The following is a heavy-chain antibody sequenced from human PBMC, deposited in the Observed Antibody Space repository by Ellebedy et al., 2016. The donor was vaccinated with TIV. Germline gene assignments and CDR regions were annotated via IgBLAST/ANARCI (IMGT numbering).Heavy chain of an antibody. CDR1: GYTFISYP. CDR2: INTRNNNT. V-gene: IGHV1-3*04. CDR3: ARGIYVNNWYYYDY. Sequence: ASVKVSCXASGYTFISYPMHWVRQAPGQRPEWMGWINTRNNNTRYSQKFQGRITITRDTSASTVFMEMSGLTSEDTAVYYCARGIYVNNWYYYDYWGQGILVTVSS. J-gene: IGHJ4*02. D-gene: IGHD5-24*01.